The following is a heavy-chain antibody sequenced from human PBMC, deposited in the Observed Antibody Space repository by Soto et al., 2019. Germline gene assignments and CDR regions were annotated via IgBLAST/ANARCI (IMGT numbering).Heavy chain of an antibody. Sequence: QVQLVQSGAEVKKPGASVKVSCKASGYTFTGYYMNWVRQAPGQGLEWMGWINPNSGGTKYPQKFQGRVTMTRDTSITTVYMSLTGLKSDDTAVYYCARDLAKGGGSAGFDYWGQGTLVAVSS. CDR2: INPNSGGT. V-gene: IGHV1-2*02. J-gene: IGHJ4*02. CDR3: ARDLAKGGGSAGFDY. CDR1: GYTFTGYY. D-gene: IGHD2-15*01.